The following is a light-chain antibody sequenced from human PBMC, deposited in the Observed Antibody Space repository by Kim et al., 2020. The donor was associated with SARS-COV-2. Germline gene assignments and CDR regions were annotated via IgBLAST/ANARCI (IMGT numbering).Light chain of an antibody. V-gene: IGKV3-20*01. CDR3: QLYGSSPLMYT. CDR2: GAS. Sequence: PRDRATLFCRASQSVNSDYLAWYQQIPGQPPRLLIFGASSRATGIPDRFSGSGSGTDFTLAISRLEHEDFAVYYCQLYGSSPLMYTFGQGTKLEI. J-gene: IGKJ2*01. CDR1: QSVNSDY.